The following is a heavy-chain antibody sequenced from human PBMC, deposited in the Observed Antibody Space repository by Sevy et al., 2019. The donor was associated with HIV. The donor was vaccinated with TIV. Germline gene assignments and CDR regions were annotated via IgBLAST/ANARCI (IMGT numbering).Heavy chain of an antibody. Sequence: GGSLRLSCAASGFAFSDHYVDWVRQAPGKGLEWVGRIRNRPNRYTTEYAASVEGRFTISRDDSRHSLYLQMNSLKTEDSAVYYCVRGPNCAVAGCQQISPYCLDVWGIGATVTVSS. D-gene: IGHD2-8*02. CDR1: GFAFSDHY. CDR3: VRGPNCAVAGCQQISPYCLDV. J-gene: IGHJ6*03. V-gene: IGHV3-72*01. CDR2: IRNRPNRYTT.